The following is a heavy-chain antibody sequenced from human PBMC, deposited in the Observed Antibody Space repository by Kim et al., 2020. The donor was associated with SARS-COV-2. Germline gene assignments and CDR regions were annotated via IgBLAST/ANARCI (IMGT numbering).Heavy chain of an antibody. J-gene: IGHJ6*03. D-gene: IGHD3-9*01. CDR3: ARGSYFDIFRAYYYYMNV. V-gene: IGHV1-3*01. CDR2: INAYNGNT. CDR1: GYTFTSYA. Sequence: ASVKVSCKASGYTFTSYAMHWVRQAPGQRLEWMGWINAYNGNTKYSQKFQGRVTITRDTSASTAYMELSSLRSEDTAVYYCARGSYFDIFRAYYYYMNV.